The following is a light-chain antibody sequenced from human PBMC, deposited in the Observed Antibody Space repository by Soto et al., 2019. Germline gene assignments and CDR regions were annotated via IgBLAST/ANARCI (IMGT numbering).Light chain of an antibody. Sequence: QSALTQPPSASGSPGQSVTISCTGTSSDVGGYDYGSWYQQYPGKDPKLMIYDVNKRPSGVPDRFSGSKSGNTASLTVSGLQAEDEADYYCSSYAGSNNLVFGGGTKLTVL. CDR2: DVN. J-gene: IGLJ2*01. V-gene: IGLV2-8*01. CDR3: SSYAGSNNLV. CDR1: SSDVGGYDY.